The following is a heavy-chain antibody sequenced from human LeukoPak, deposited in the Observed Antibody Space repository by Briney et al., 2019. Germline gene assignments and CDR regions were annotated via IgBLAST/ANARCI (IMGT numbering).Heavy chain of an antibody. CDR1: GYTLTELS. CDR2: FDPEDGET. J-gene: IGHJ4*02. D-gene: IGHD2-15*01. CDR3: AAGYCSGGSCYSFDY. Sequence: GASVKVSCKVSGYTLTELSMHWVRQAPGKGLEWMGGFDPEDGETIYAQKFQGRVTMTTDTSTSTAYMELRSLRSDDTAVYYCAAGYCSGGSCYSFDYWGQGTLVTVSS. V-gene: IGHV1-24*01.